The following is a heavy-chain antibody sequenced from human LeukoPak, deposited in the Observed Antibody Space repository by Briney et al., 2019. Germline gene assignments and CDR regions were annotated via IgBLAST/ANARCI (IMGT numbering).Heavy chain of an antibody. V-gene: IGHV4-39*02. J-gene: IGHJ5*02. CDR3: AREGYSWFDP. CDR1: GGSISSSSYY. CDR2: IYYSGST. Sequence: SETLSLTCTVSGGSISSSSYYWGWIRQPPGKGLEWIGSIYYSGSTYYNPSLKSRVTISVDTSKNQFSLKLSSVTAADTAVYYCAREGYSWFDPWGQGTLVTVSS.